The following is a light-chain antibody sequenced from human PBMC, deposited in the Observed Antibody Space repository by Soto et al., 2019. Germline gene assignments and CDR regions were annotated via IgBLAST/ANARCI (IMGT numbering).Light chain of an antibody. Sequence: ENVLTQSPAPPSMSPGGKATLSRQALQSVSSSYLAWYQQKPGQAPRLLIYGASSRATGIPDRFSGSGSGTDFTLTISRLEPEDFAVYYCQQYNNWPPITFGQGTRLEIK. CDR1: QSVSSSY. V-gene: IGKV3-20*01. CDR3: QQYNNWPPIT. CDR2: GAS. J-gene: IGKJ5*01.